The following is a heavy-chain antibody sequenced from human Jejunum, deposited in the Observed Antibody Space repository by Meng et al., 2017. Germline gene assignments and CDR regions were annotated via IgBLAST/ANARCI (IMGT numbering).Heavy chain of an antibody. J-gene: IGHJ1*01. CDR2: IYYSENT. CDR1: GASISSSSWY. CDR3: ARGPWDSSGWPEYFQH. D-gene: IGHD6-19*01. V-gene: IGHV4-39*07. Sequence: HLPLSGSGPWLVKPSETLSLTCSVSGASISSSSWYWGWIRQPPGKGLEWIGSIYYSENTYYHPSLKSRVTISVDTSKNQFSLKLSSVTAADTAVYYCARGPWDSSGWPEYFQHWGQGTLVTVSS.